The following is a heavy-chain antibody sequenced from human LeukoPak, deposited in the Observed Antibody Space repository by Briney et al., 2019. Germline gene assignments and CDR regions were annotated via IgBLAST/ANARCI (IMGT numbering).Heavy chain of an antibody. V-gene: IGHV4-59*01. CDR2: IYYSGST. Sequence: SETLSLTCTVSGGSISSYYWSWIRQPPGKGLEWTGYIYYSGSTNYNPSLKSRVTISVDTSKNQFSLKLSSVTAADTAVYYCARGPSQLPTRKRYYYGMDVWGKGTTVTVSS. CDR1: GGSISSYY. CDR3: ARGPSQLPTRKRYYYGMDV. D-gene: IGHD2-2*01. J-gene: IGHJ6*04.